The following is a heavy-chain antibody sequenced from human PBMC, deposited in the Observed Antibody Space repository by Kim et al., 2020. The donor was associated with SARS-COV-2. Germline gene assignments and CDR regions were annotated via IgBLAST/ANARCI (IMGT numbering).Heavy chain of an antibody. CDR2: IYYSGST. CDR3: ARIVVVTAIKTYYYYGMDV. Sequence: SETLSLTCTVSGGSISSYYWSWIRQPPGKGLEWIGYIYYSGSTNYNPSLKSRVTISVDTSKNQFSLKLSSVTAADTAVYYCARIVVVTAIKTYYYYGMDVWGQGTTVTVSS. J-gene: IGHJ6*02. V-gene: IGHV4-59*01. CDR1: GGSISSYY. D-gene: IGHD2-21*02.